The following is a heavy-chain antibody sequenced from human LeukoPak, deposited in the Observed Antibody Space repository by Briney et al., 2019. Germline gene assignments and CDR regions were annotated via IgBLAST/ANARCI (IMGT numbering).Heavy chain of an antibody. J-gene: IGHJ6*03. CDR3: ARGNMVRGVIITRDYYYYYMDV. CDR1: GFTFSSYS. Sequence: PGGSLRLSCAASGFTFSSYSMNWVRQAPGKGLEWVSSISSSSSYIYYADSVKGRFTISRDNAKNSLYLQMNSLRAEDTAVYYCARGNMVRGVIITRDYYYYYMDVWGKGTTVTVSS. V-gene: IGHV3-21*01. CDR2: ISSSSSYI. D-gene: IGHD3-10*01.